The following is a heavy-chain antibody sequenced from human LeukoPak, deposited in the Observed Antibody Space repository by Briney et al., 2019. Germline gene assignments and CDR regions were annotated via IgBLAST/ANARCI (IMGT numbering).Heavy chain of an antibody. CDR3: AKDRGGYTGFDS. CDR2: VSWDSTDI. V-gene: IGHV3-43*01. D-gene: IGHD5-12*01. Sequence: GGSLRLSCAASGFFFGDYMMHWVRQAPGKGLGWVSLVSWDSTDISYGDSVRGRFTISRDNRKSALYLQMNRLRIEDTALYYCAKDRGGYTGFDSWGQGTLVTVSS. CDR1: GFFFGDYM. J-gene: IGHJ5*01.